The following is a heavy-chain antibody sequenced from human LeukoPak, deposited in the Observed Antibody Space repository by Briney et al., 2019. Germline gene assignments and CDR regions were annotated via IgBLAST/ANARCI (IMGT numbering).Heavy chain of an antibody. V-gene: IGHV4-34*01. CDR3: AKHLRRRFFSKTLGFDP. D-gene: IGHD3-3*01. J-gene: IGHJ5*02. CDR1: GGSFSGDY. CDR2: INHSGST. Sequence: SETLSLTCAVYGGSFSGDYWSWIRQPPGKGLEWIGEINHSGSTNYNPSLKSRVTISLDTSKNQFSLKLSSVTAADTAVYYCAKHLRRRFFSKTLGFDPWGQGTLVTVSS.